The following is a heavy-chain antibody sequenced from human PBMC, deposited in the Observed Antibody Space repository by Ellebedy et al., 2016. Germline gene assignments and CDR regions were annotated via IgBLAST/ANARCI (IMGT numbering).Heavy chain of an antibody. J-gene: IGHJ5*02. CDR2: ISGSSRTI. V-gene: IGHV3-48*04. CDR3: ARAEYSSSWYLRTTAEVDP. D-gene: IGHD6-13*01. CDR1: GFTFNMFA. Sequence: GESLKISXEASGFTFNMFAIHWVRQAPGKGLEWVSHISGSSRTIYYADSVKGRFTISRDNAKNTLYLQMNSLRAEDTAVYYCARAEYSSSWYLRTTAEVDPWGQGTLVTVSS.